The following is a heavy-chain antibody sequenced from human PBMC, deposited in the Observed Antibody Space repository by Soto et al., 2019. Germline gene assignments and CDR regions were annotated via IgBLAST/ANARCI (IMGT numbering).Heavy chain of an antibody. J-gene: IGHJ3*02. CDR1: GFTFSSYA. CDR2: ISGSGGST. V-gene: IGHV3-23*01. CDR3: AKDSVDIVATDTRDDAFDI. D-gene: IGHD5-12*01. Sequence: HPGGSLRLSCAASGFTFSSYAMSWVRQAPGKGLEWVSAISGSGGSTYYADSVKGRFTISRDNSKNTLYLQMNSLRAEDTAVYYCAKDSVDIVATDTRDDAFDIWGQGTMVTVSS.